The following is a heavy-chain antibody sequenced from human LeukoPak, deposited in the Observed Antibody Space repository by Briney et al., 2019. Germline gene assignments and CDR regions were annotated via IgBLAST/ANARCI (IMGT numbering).Heavy chain of an antibody. J-gene: IGHJ4*02. CDR2: IFYSGST. CDR3: ARQTSMIFFDY. Sequence: SETLSLTCTVSGGSINNNNYYWGWIRQPPGKGLEWIGSIFYSGSTYYNPSLRNRVTISVDTSKNQFSLKLSSVTAADTAIYYCARQTSMIFFDYWGQGTLVTVSS. D-gene: IGHD3-22*01. V-gene: IGHV4-39*01. CDR1: GGSINNNNYY.